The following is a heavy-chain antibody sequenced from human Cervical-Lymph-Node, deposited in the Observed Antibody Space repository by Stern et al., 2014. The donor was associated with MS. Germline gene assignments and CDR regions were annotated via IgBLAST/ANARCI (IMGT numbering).Heavy chain of an antibody. CDR3: ARMMQHLAGDAFDI. Sequence: QVTLKESGPVLVKPTETLTLTCTVSGFSLSHVRMGVSWIRQPPGKALEWLAHTFSNDEKTQTTSPQGRLTISKDISKSQVILTMTHMDPADTATYYCARMMQHLAGDAFDIWGQGTMVSVSS. D-gene: IGHD6-13*01. CDR2: TFSNDEK. J-gene: IGHJ3*02. CDR1: GFSLSHVRMG. V-gene: IGHV2-26*01.